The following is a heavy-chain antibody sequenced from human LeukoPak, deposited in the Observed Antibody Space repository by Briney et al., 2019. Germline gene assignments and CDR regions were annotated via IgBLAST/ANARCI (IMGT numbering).Heavy chain of an antibody. CDR2: ISYDGSNK. Sequence: SGGSLRLSCAASGFTFSSYGMHWVRQAPGKGLEWVAVISYDGSNKYYADSVKGRFTISRDNSKNTLYLQMNSLRAEDTAVYCCAKERIVGAASAHWFDPWGQGTLVTVSS. CDR3: AKERIVGAASAHWFDP. CDR1: GFTFSSYG. D-gene: IGHD1-26*01. V-gene: IGHV3-30*18. J-gene: IGHJ5*02.